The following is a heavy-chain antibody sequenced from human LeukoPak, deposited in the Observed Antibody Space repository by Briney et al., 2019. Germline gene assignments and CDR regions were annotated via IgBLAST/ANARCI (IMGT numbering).Heavy chain of an antibody. J-gene: IGHJ5*02. CDR3: ARERLQFRDWFDP. CDR2: INPNSGGT. V-gene: IGHV1-2*02. Sequence: ASVKVSCXASGYTFTGYYMHWVRQAPGQGLEWMGWINPNSGGTNYAQKFQGRVTMTRDTSISTAYMELSRLRSDDTAVYYCARERLQFRDWFDPWGQGTLVTVSS. CDR1: GYTFTGYY. D-gene: IGHD4-11*01.